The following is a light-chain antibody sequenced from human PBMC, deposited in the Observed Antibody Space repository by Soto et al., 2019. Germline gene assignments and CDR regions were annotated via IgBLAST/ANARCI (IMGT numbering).Light chain of an antibody. CDR1: TGAVTSVYY. Sequence: QAVVTQEPSLTVSPGGTGPITCASSTGAVTSVYYPNWFQQKPGQAPRALMSSTSNKHSWTPARFSGSLLAGKAALTQSGVKHEDTAKYYGLLYYGGARVFGGGTKLTVL. CDR2: STS. V-gene: IGLV7-43*01. J-gene: IGLJ2*01. CDR3: LLYYGGARV.